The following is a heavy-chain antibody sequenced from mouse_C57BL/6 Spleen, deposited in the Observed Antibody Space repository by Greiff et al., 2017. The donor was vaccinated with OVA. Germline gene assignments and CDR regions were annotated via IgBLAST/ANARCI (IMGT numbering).Heavy chain of an antibody. CDR1: GYAFSSSW. J-gene: IGHJ4*01. D-gene: IGHD2-4*01. V-gene: IGHV1-82*01. CDR3: APNYDADYAMDY. CDR2: IYPGDGDT. Sequence: QVQLQQSGPELVKPGASVKISCKASGYAFSSSWMNWVKQRPGKGLEWIGRIYPGDGDTNYNGKFKGKATLTADKSSSTAYMQLSSLTSEDSAVYVCAPNYDADYAMDYWGQGTSVTVSS.